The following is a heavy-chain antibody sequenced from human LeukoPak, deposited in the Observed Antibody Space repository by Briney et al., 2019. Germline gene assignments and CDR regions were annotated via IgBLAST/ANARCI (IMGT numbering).Heavy chain of an antibody. D-gene: IGHD3-3*01. CDR3: EKDTHYDFWSGYITEYFDL. V-gene: IGHV3-9*01. Sequence: GGSLRLSCAASGFTFDDYAMHWVRQAPGKGLEWVSGISWNSGSIGYADSVKGRFTISRDNAKNSLYLQMNSLRAEDTALYYCEKDTHYDFWSGYITEYFDLWGRGTLVTVSS. CDR2: ISWNSGSI. CDR1: GFTFDDYA. J-gene: IGHJ2*01.